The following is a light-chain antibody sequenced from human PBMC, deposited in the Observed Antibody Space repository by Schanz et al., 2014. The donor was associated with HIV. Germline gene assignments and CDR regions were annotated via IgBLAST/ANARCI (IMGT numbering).Light chain of an antibody. CDR1: QSVSTY. CDR3: QQGGSWPLT. CDR2: GAS. J-gene: IGKJ4*01. V-gene: IGKV3-11*01. Sequence: DIVLTQSPVTLSLSPGERATLSCRASQSVSTYLAWYQQKPGQSPRLLIYGASKRATGIPPRFSGSGSGTDFTLTINSLEPEDFALYYCQQGGSWPLTFGGGTTVEIK.